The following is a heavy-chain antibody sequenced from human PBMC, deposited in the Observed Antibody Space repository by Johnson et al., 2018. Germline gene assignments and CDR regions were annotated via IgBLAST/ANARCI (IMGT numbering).Heavy chain of an antibody. V-gene: IGHV3-49*05. D-gene: IGHD3-3*01. CDR3: TRDISYYDFWSGLNWFDP. J-gene: IGHJ5*02. Sequence: VQLVESGGGLVKPGRSXRLSCTASGFTFGDYAMSWFRQAPGKGLEWVGFIRSKAYAATTQYAAYVKGRLPRPRDDSQNNAYLQMNSPKTADTALYYCTRDISYYDFWSGLNWFDPWGQGTLVTVSS. CDR2: IRSKAYAATT. CDR1: GFTFGDYA.